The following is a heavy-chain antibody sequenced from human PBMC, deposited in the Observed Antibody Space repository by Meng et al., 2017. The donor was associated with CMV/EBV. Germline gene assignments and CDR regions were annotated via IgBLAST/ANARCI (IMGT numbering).Heavy chain of an antibody. V-gene: IGHV3-30-3*01. CDR3: AIHSNYFDY. CDR1: GFTFSDYY. Sequence: GGSLRLSCAASGFTFSDYYMSWIRQAPGKGLEWVAVISYDGSNKYYADSVKGRFTISRDNSKNTLYLQMNSLRAEDTAVYYCAIHSNYFDYWGQGTLVTVSS. J-gene: IGHJ4*02. CDR2: ISYDGSNK. D-gene: IGHD4-11*01.